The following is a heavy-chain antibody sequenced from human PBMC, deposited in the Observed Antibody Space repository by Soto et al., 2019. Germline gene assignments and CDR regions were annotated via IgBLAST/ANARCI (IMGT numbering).Heavy chain of an antibody. J-gene: IGHJ6*02. CDR1: GGSISSSSYY. Sequence: PSETLSLTCTVSGGSISSSSYYWGWIRQPPGKGLEWIGSIYYSGSTYYNPSLKSRVTISVDMSKNQFSLKLSSVTAADTAVYYCARSLRFLEWFIPYYYGMDVWGQGTXVTVSS. CDR3: ARSLRFLEWFIPYYYGMDV. D-gene: IGHD3-3*01. V-gene: IGHV4-39*01. CDR2: IYYSGST.